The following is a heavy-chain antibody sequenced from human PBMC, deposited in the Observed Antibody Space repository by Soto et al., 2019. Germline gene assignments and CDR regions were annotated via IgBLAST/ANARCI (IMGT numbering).Heavy chain of an antibody. J-gene: IGHJ5*02. D-gene: IGHD5-12*01. Sequence: QITLKESGPTLVKPTQTLTLTCAFSAFSLSTTGEGVGWIRQPPGKALEWLALIYWNDDKRYSPSLKSRLTITKDTSKNQVVLTMTNMDPVDTATYYCAHSQYSGYDYNWVDPWGQGTLVTVSS. V-gene: IGHV2-5*01. CDR2: IYWNDDK. CDR3: AHSQYSGYDYNWVDP. CDR1: AFSLSTTGEG.